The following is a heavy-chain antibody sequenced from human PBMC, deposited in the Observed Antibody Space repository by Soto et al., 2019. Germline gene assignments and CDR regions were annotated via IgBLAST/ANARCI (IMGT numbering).Heavy chain of an antibody. CDR1: GFTVSSNY. J-gene: IGHJ3*02. Sequence: GGSLRLSCAASGFTVSSNYMSWVRQAPGKGLEWVSVIYSGGSTYYADSVKGRFTISRDNSKNTLYLQMNSLRAEDTAVYYCHTRGADPDDAFDIWGQGTMVTVSS. V-gene: IGHV3-66*01. CDR2: IYSGGST. D-gene: IGHD3-10*01. CDR3: HTRGADPDDAFDI.